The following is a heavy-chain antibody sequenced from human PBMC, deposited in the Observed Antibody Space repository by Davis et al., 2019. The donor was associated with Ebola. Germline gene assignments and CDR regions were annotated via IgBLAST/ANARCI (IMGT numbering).Heavy chain of an antibody. D-gene: IGHD4-11*01. V-gene: IGHV3-33*01. CDR1: GFTFSSYG. J-gene: IGHJ6*02. CDR3: ARGVPTALYGMDV. CDR2: IWYDGSNK. Sequence: PGESLKISCAASGFTFSSYGMHWVRQAPGKGLEWVAVIWYDGSNKYYADSVKGRFTISRDNSKNTLYLQMNSLRAEDTAVYYCARGVPTALYGMDVWGQGTTVTVSS.